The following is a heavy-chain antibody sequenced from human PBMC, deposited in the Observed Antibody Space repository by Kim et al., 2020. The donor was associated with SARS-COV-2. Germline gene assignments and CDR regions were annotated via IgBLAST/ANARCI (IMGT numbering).Heavy chain of an antibody. CDR1: GFTFSSYG. J-gene: IGHJ4*02. Sequence: GGSLRLSCAASGFTFSSYGMHWVRQAPGKGLEWVAVIWYDGSNKYYADSVKGRFTISRDNSKNTLYLQMNSLRAEDTAVYYCAKSFSVATILPYYWGQGTLVTVSS. D-gene: IGHD5-12*01. CDR2: IWYDGSNK. V-gene: IGHV3-33*06. CDR3: AKSFSVATILPYY.